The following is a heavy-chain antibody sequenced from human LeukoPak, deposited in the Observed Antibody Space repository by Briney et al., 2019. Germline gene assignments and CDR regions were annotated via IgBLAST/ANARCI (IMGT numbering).Heavy chain of an antibody. V-gene: IGHV3-33*01. D-gene: IGHD1-1*01. J-gene: IGHJ4*02. CDR1: GFTFRNYG. Sequence: GGSLRLSCAASGFTFRNYGMHWVRQAPGKGLEWVAIIWYDGSNKYYADSVKGRFTISRDNSRNTLYLQMNSLRVEDTAVYCCARVVGSEGNWYVDYWGQGTLVTVSS. CDR3: ARVVGSEGNWYVDY. CDR2: IWYDGSNK.